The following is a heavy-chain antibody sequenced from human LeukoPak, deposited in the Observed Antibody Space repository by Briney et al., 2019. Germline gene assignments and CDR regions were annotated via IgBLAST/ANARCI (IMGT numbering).Heavy chain of an antibody. Sequence: GGSLRLSCAASGFTFSSYSMNWVRQAPGKGLEWVSVTSGSGTNAYYADSVKGRFTISRDNRKNILYLDMNTLRAEDTAVYYCAKDPLSSSGSYSGWFDPWGQGTLVIVSS. CDR1: GFTFSSYS. D-gene: IGHD1-26*01. J-gene: IGHJ5*02. CDR3: AKDPLSSSGSYSGWFDP. V-gene: IGHV3-23*01. CDR2: TSGSGTNA.